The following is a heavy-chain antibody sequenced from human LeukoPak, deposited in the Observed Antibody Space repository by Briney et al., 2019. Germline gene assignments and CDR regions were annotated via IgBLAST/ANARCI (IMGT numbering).Heavy chain of an antibody. J-gene: IGHJ4*02. CDR2: ISSSSSYI. CDR1: GFTFSSYG. Sequence: PGGSLRLSCAASGFTFSSYGMHWVRQAPGKGLEWVSSISSSSSYIYYADSVKGRFTISRDNAKNSLYLQMNSLRAEDTAVYYCARDLRLSLRGDYWGQGTLVTVSS. D-gene: IGHD4-17*01. CDR3: ARDLRLSLRGDY. V-gene: IGHV3-21*01.